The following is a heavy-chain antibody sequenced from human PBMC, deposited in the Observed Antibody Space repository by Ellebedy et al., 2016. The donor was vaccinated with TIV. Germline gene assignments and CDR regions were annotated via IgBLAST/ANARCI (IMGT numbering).Heavy chain of an antibody. D-gene: IGHD3-10*01. Sequence: GESLKISCAASGFTFSSYAMSWVRQAPGKGLEWVSAISGSGGSTYYADSVKGRFTISRDNSKNTLYLQMNSLRAEDTAVYYCANPMVRGVMVFDYWGQGTLVTVSS. CDR2: ISGSGGST. J-gene: IGHJ4*02. V-gene: IGHV3-23*01. CDR1: GFTFSSYA. CDR3: ANPMVRGVMVFDY.